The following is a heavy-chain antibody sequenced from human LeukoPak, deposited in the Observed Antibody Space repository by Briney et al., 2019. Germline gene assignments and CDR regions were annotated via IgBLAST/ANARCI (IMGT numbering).Heavy chain of an antibody. V-gene: IGHV3-66*01. CDR1: GFTINNNY. CDR3: AKKDNGNYFNFDY. CDR2: IYSGGNT. Sequence: GGSLRLSCAASGFTINNNYMNWVRQAPGKGLEWVSVIYSGGNTYYADSVKGRFIISRDNSKNTLYLQMNSLRAEDTAVYYCAKKDNGNYFNFDYWGQGTLVTVSS. D-gene: IGHD2/OR15-2a*01. J-gene: IGHJ4*02.